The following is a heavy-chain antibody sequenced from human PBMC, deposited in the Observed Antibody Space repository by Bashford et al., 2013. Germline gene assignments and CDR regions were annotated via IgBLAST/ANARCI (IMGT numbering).Heavy chain of an antibody. Sequence: SVKVSCKASGGTFSDYAFSWVRQAPGQGLEWMGGIIPMFGTAKYAQKFQGRVTITADESTTTAYMELSSLRSEDTAVYYCARGYSVLSYDYYGMDVWGQGTTVTVSS. CDR3: ARGYSVLSYDYYGMDV. CDR2: IIPMFGTA. D-gene: IGHD4-11*01. CDR1: GGTFSDYA. V-gene: IGHV1-69*13. J-gene: IGHJ6*02.